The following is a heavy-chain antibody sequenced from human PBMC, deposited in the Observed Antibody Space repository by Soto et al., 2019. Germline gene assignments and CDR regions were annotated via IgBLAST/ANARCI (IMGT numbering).Heavy chain of an antibody. D-gene: IGHD3-10*02. V-gene: IGHV3-30*01. J-gene: IGHJ2*01. CDR2: ISYDGSNK. CDR3: ARDFFFFHVEDGIRYVRSVSAFLLNRSSDL. Sequence: KRIEWLAVISYDGSNKYYADSVKGRFTISRDNSKNTLYLQMNSLRAEDTAVYYCARDFFFFHVEDGIRYVRSVSAFLLNRSSDL.